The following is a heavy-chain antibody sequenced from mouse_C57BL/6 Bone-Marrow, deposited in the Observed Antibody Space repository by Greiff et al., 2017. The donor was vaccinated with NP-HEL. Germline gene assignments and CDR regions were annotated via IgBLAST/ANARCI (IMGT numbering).Heavy chain of an antibody. CDR1: GYTFTSYS. D-gene: IGHD1-1*01. Sequence: QVQLQQSGAELARPGASVKMSCKASGYTFTSYSMHWVKQRPGQGLEWIGYIYPSSGYTKYNQKFKDKATLTADKSSSTAYMQLSSLTSEDSAVYYCAGATVVATPFAYWGQGTLVTVSA. J-gene: IGHJ3*01. V-gene: IGHV1-4*01. CDR3: AGATVVATPFAY. CDR2: IYPSSGYT.